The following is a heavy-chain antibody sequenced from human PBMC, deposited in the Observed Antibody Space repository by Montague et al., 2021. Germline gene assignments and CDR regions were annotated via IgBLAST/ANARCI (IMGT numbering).Heavy chain of an antibody. CDR1: GASITSNIYY. J-gene: IGHJ5*02. CDR2: IYYSGNS. CDR3: ARVFSCWYVGWFDP. D-gene: IGHD6-13*01. Sequence: SETLSLTCTVSGASITSNIYYWGWIRQSPGKGLEWIGSIYYSGNSFYQPSLKSRITMAVDTSKNQFSLKLSSVTAAGTAVYYCARVFSCWYVGWFDPWGQGTLVTVSS. V-gene: IGHV4-39*07.